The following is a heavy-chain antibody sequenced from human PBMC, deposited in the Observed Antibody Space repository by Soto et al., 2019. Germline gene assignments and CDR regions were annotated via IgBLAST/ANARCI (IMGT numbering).Heavy chain of an antibody. J-gene: IGHJ4*02. D-gene: IGHD2-15*01. CDR1: GFTFSRYG. CDR2: ISTDGSNQ. V-gene: IGHV3-30*02. Sequence: GTLRLSCVASGFTFSRYGMHWVRQAPGKGLEWVAVISTDGSNQVYDDSVKDRFTISRDNSKNTLYLQMGSLRPEDTAIYYCVKQAHGLDGVAFDYWGQGTQVTVSS. CDR3: VKQAHGLDGVAFDY.